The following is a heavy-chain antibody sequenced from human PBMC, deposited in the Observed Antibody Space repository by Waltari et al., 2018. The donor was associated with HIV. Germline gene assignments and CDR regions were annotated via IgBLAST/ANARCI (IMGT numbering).Heavy chain of an antibody. V-gene: IGHV3-7*01. CDR3: ARAYSGTYRIGDY. CDR2: IKKDGNEK. J-gene: IGHJ4*02. CDR1: VFTFSNYW. Sequence: EVQLVETGGALVQPGGALRVSCVASVFTFSNYWMSWVRRAPGKGVEWVHKIKKDGNEKNYLDSVKGRFTISRDNAKNSLYLQMNNLRDEDSATYYCARAYSGTYRIGDYWGQGTLVTVSS. D-gene: IGHD1-26*01.